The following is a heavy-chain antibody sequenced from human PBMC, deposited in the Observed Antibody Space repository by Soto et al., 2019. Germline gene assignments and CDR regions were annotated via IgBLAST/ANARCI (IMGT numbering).Heavy chain of an antibody. V-gene: IGHV2-26*01. CDR3: ARIVGGGSGGTFDS. CDR2: IFSGDKK. Sequence: QVTLKESGPVLTETLTLTCTVSGFSFSNDKMGVSWIRQPPGEALEWLAHIFSGDKKYYNPSLKSRLTISRDPSKSQVVLIVTNVAPADTATYYCARIVGGGSGGTFDSWGQGTLVSVSS. D-gene: IGHD2-15*01. CDR1: GFSFSNDKMG. J-gene: IGHJ4*01.